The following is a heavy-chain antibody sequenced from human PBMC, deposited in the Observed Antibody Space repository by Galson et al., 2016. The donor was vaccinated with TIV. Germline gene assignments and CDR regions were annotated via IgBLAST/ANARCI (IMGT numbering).Heavy chain of an antibody. CDR2: LNWLGNSA. V-gene: IGHV3-20*04. D-gene: IGHD5-18*01. CDR1: GFTFDDYA. CDR3: ARDGVVDSIMDYFYYYYLDV. J-gene: IGHJ6*03. Sequence: SLRLSCAASGFTFDDYAMHWVRQAPGKGLECVSGLNWLGNSADYADSVRGRFSIYRENGKNSLYLRMNSLRPEDTAIYYCARDGVVDSIMDYFYYYYLDVWGKGTTVTVSS.